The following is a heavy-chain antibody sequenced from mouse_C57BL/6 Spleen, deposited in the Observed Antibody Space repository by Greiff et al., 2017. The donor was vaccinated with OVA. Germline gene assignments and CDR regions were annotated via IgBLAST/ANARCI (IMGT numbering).Heavy chain of an antibody. CDR3: ARMDDYDRVYAMDY. CDR1: GYAFSSSW. J-gene: IGHJ4*01. CDR2: IYPGDGDT. D-gene: IGHD2-4*01. V-gene: IGHV1-82*01. Sequence: VQLQESGPELVKPGASVKISCKASGYAFSSSWMNWVKQRPGKGLEWIGRIYPGDGDTNYNGKFKGKATLTADKSSSTAYMQLSSLTSEDSAVYFCARMDDYDRVYAMDYWGQGTSVTVSS.